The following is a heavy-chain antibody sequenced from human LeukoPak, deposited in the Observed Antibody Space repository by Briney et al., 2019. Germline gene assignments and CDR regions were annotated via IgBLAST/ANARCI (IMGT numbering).Heavy chain of an antibody. Sequence: SETLSLTCTVSGGSISSSSYYWGWIRQPPGKGLEWIGSIYYSGSTYYNPSLKSRVTISVDTSKNQFSLKLSSVTAADTAVYYCARRARNGATDYWGQGTLVTVSS. CDR1: GGSISSSSYY. CDR2: IYYSGST. D-gene: IGHD1-26*01. CDR3: ARRARNGATDY. V-gene: IGHV4-39*01. J-gene: IGHJ4*02.